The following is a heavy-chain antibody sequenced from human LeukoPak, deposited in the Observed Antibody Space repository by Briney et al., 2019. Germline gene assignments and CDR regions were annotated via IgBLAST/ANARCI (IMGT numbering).Heavy chain of an antibody. J-gene: IGHJ4*02. CDR2: ISSSSSAI. CDR1: GFTFSSYS. D-gene: IGHD3-22*01. Sequence: PGGSLRLSCAASGFTFSSYSMNWVRQAPGKGLEWVSHISSSSSAIYYADSVKGRFTISRDNAKNSLYLQMNSLRAEDTAVYYCARGEWYDSSGYYFVDYWGQGTLVTVSS. V-gene: IGHV3-48*01. CDR3: ARGEWYDSSGYYFVDY.